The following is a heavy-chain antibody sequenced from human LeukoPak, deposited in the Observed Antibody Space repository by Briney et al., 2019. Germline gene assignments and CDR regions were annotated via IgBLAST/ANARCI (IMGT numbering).Heavy chain of an antibody. D-gene: IGHD6-19*01. CDR3: ARGKYSSGWFDY. J-gene: IGHJ4*02. Sequence: GGSLRLSCAASGFTFGGYSMSWVRQAPGKGLEWVSSITTSSTYISYADSVKGRFTISRDNAKNSLYLQMNSLRAEDTAVYYCARGKYSSGWFDYWGQGTLVTVSS. CDR1: GFTFGGYS. CDR2: ITTSSTYI. V-gene: IGHV3-21*01.